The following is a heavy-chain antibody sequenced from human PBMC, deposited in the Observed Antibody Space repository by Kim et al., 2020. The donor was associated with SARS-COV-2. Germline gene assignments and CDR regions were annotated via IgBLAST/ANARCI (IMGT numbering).Heavy chain of an antibody. CDR1: GFTFGDYA. CDR2: ICWDSGSI. D-gene: IGHD3-10*01. V-gene: IGHV3-9*01. J-gene: IGHJ4*02. CDR3: AKDIFSMDGDY. Sequence: GGSLRLSCAASGFTFGDYAMHWVRQAPGKGLEWVSGICWDSGSIGYADSVKGRFTISRDNAKNSLYLQMNSLRAEDTALYYCAKDIFSMDGDYWGQGTLVTVSS.